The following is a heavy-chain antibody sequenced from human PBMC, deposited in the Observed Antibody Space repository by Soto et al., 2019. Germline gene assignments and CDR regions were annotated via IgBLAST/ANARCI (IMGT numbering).Heavy chain of an antibody. V-gene: IGHV1-18*04. D-gene: IGHD1-1*01. CDR2: ISAYNGNT. CDR3: ARDTGETGTTRYNWFDP. Sequence: QVQLVQSGAEVKKPGASVKVSCKASGYTFTSYGISWVRQAPGQGLEWMGWISAYNGNTNYAQKLQGRVTMTTDTSTGTAYVELRSLRSDDTAVYYCARDTGETGTTRYNWFDPWGQGTLVTVSS. CDR1: GYTFTSYG. J-gene: IGHJ5*02.